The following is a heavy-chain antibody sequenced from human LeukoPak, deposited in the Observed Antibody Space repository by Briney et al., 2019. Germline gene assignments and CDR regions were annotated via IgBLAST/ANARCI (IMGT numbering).Heavy chain of an antibody. J-gene: IGHJ4*02. Sequence: GGSLRLSCAASGFNFNKYDMTWARQAPGKGLEWVAVIWYDGSNKYYADSVKGRFTIPRDNSKNTLYLQMNSLRAEDTAVYYCARDRFDPAGDDSSGYRGSYFDYWGQGTLVTVSS. CDR2: IWYDGSNK. D-gene: IGHD3-22*01. V-gene: IGHV3-33*08. CDR3: ARDRFDPAGDDSSGYRGSYFDY. CDR1: GFNFNKYD.